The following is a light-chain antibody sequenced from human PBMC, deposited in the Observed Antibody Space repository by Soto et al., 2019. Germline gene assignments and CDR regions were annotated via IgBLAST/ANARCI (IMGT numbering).Light chain of an antibody. CDR1: SGDVGGSNS. CDR3: SSYTSVSTLV. CDR2: DVN. J-gene: IGLJ3*02. V-gene: IGLV2-14*01. Sequence: QSVLTQPASVSGSPGQSITISCTGTSGDVGGSNSVSWYQHHPGKAPKLMIYDVNNRPSGVSNRFSGSKSGNTASLTISGLQPGDEADYYCSSYTSVSTLVFGGGTKVTVL.